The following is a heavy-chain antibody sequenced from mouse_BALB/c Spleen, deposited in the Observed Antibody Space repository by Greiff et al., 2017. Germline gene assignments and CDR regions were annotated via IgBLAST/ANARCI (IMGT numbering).Heavy chain of an antibody. V-gene: IGHV5-17*02. J-gene: IGHJ4*01. CDR1: GFTFSSFG. CDR3: ARYAMDY. Sequence: VQLVESGGGLVQPGGSRKLSCAASGFTFSSFGMHWVRQAPEKGLEWVAYISSGSSTIYYADTVKGRFTISRDNPKNTLFLQMTSLRSEDTAMYYCARYAMDYWGQGTSVTVSS. CDR2: ISSGSSTI.